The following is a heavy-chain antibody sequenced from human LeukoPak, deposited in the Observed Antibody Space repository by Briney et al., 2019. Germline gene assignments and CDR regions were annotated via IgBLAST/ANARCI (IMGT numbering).Heavy chain of an antibody. V-gene: IGHV1-2*02. CDR3: ARVEEKSVPTYWSFDV. D-gene: IGHD3-10*02. CDR2: TNAYSGGT. J-gene: IGHJ2*01. Sequence: ASVKVSCKASGYNXNAYYMHWVRQAPGQGLEWMGWTNAYSGGTNYAQKFQGRVTMTRDTSISTAYMELSRLRFDDMAVYYCARVEEKSVPTYWSFDVWGRGTLVTVSS. CDR1: GYNXNAYY.